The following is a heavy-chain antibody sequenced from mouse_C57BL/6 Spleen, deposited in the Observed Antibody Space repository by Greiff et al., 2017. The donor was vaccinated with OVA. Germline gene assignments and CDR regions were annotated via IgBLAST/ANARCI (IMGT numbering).Heavy chain of an antibody. CDR2: IDPSDSET. J-gene: IGHJ3*01. CDR3: ARQEDYLAY. Sequence: VKLQQPGAELVRPGSSVKLSCKASGYTFTSYWMHWVKQRPIQGLEWIGNIDPSDSETHYNQKFKDKATLTVDKSSSTAYMQLSSLTSEDSAVYYCARQEDYLAYWGQGTLVTVSA. CDR1: GYTFTSYW. D-gene: IGHD1-1*02. V-gene: IGHV1-52*01.